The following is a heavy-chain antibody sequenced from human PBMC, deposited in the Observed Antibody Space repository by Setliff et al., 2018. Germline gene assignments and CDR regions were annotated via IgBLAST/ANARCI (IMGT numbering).Heavy chain of an antibody. CDR2: LSSANNYI. Sequence: GGSLRLSCAVSGFTFSDHYMDWVRQAPGKGLEWVSSLSSANNYIVYADSVKGRFTISRDNARSSLYLQMNSLSAEDTAIYYCARSSPRTFDYWGQGTLVTVSS. D-gene: IGHD6-6*01. CDR3: ARSSPRTFDY. CDR1: GFTFSDHY. J-gene: IGHJ4*02. V-gene: IGHV3-21*01.